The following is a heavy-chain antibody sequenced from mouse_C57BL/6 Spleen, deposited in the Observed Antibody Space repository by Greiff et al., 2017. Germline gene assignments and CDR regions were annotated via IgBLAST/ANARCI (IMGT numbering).Heavy chain of an antibody. D-gene: IGHD2-4*01. V-gene: IGHV1-15*01. CDR1: GFTFTDYE. Sequence: QVQLQQSGAELVRPGASVTLSCKASGFTFTDYEMHWVKQTPVHGLEWIGAIDPETGGTAYNQKFKGKAILTADKSSSTAYMELRSLTSEDSADYYGTRSAEGLAAWFAYWGQGTLVTVSA. CDR2: IDPETGGT. J-gene: IGHJ3*01. CDR3: TRSAEGLAAWFAY.